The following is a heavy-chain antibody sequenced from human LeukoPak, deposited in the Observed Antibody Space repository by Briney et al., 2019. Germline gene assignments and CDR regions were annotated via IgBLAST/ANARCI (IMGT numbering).Heavy chain of an antibody. D-gene: IGHD3-10*01. CDR3: ARDLLYSGDY. CDR2: IIANSGGT. J-gene: IGHJ4*02. V-gene: IGHV1-2*02. CDR1: GYSFTCYH. Sequence: APVQVSCKASGYSFTCYHIHWVRQAPGQGLEWMGWIIANSGGTNYAQKIQGRVTMTRDTSISTVYMELSRLRSDDTAVYYCARDLLYSGDYWGQGTLVTVSS.